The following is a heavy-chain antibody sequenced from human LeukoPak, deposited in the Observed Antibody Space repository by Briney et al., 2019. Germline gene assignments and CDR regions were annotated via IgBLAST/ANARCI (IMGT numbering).Heavy chain of an antibody. J-gene: IGHJ6*03. Sequence: SVKVSCKASGGTFSSYAISWVRQAPGQGLEWMGGIIPIFGTANYAQKFQGRVTMTTDESTSTAYMELSSLRSEDTAVYYCARPARGNYYYYYMDVWGKGTTVTVSS. CDR1: GGTFSSYA. CDR3: ARPARGNYYYYYMDV. CDR2: IIPIFGTA. V-gene: IGHV1-69*05. D-gene: IGHD2-15*01.